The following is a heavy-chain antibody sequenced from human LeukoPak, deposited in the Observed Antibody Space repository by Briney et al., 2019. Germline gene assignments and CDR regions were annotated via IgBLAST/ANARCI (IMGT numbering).Heavy chain of an antibody. V-gene: IGHV3-53*01. CDR3: ARDRTSGSYRFDP. CDR1: GFTASSNY. CDR2: IYSGGST. J-gene: IGHJ5*02. D-gene: IGHD3-10*01. Sequence: GGSLRLSCAASGFTASSNYMSWVHQAPGKGLEWVSVIYSGGSTYYADSVKGRFTISRDNSKNTLYLQMNSLRAEDTAVYYCARDRTSGSYRFDPWGQGTLVTVSS.